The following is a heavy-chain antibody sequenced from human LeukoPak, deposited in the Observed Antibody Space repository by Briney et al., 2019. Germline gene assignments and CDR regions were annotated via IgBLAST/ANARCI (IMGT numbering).Heavy chain of an antibody. Sequence: GGSLRLSCAASGFTFSIYAMSWVRQAPGKGLEWVSAIGGGGGSTYYADSVKGRFTNSRDNSKNTLYLQMNSLRAEDTAVYYCAKTMGAIDHDYWGQGTLVTVSS. V-gene: IGHV3-23*01. J-gene: IGHJ4*02. CDR3: AKTMGAIDHDY. D-gene: IGHD1-26*01. CDR1: GFTFSIYA. CDR2: IGGGGGST.